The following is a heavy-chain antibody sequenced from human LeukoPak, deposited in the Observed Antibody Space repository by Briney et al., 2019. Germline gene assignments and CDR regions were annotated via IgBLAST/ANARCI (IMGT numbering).Heavy chain of an antibody. V-gene: IGHV4-4*02. D-gene: IGHD6-19*01. CDR2: IYHSGST. CDR1: GGSISSSNW. CDR3: ARVGDSSGWRIDY. J-gene: IGHJ4*02. Sequence: SGTLSLACAVSGGSISSSNWWSWVRQPPGKGLEWIGEIYHSGSTNYNPSLKSRVTISVDKSKNQFSLKLSSVTAADTAVYYCARVGDSSGWRIDYWGQGTLVTVSS.